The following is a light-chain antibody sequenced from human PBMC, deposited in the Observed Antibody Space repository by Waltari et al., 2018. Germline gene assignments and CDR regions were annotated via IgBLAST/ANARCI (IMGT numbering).Light chain of an antibody. CDR3: SSYTSSSTLV. V-gene: IGLV2-14*01. J-gene: IGLJ2*01. Sequence: QSALTQTDYVSGSPGQSINISCTGTSSDVGGYNYVSWYQQHPGKAPKHMIYEVSNRPSGVSNRFSGSKSGNTASLTISGLQAEDEADYYCSSYTSSSTLVFGGGTKLTVL. CDR2: EVS. CDR1: SSDVGGYNY.